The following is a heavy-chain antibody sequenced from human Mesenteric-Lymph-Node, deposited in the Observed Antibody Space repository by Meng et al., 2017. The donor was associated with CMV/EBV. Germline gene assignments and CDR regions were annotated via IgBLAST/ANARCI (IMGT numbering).Heavy chain of an antibody. J-gene: IGHJ4*02. D-gene: IGHD4-11*01. CDR1: RVAFSSYY. V-gene: IGHV4-34*01. Sequence: CVVHRVAFSSYYWHSFRQSPGKGLEWIVEITHSGSTKYNPSLESRVTISVDTSQNLFSLKLSSVTAADTALYYCVRDRTTLITEGPLDSWSQGTLVTV. CDR2: ITHSGST. CDR3: VRDRTTLITEGPLDS.